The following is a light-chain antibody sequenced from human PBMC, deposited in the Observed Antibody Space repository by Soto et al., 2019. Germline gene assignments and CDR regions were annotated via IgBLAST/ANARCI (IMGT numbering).Light chain of an antibody. J-gene: IGKJ1*01. CDR1: HNIERW. V-gene: IGKV1-5*01. CDR2: DAS. Sequence: IPMTQSPSTLSASVGYRFTITFRASHNIERWMAWYQQKPGKAPSLLIFDASTLHSGVPSRFSGSGSGTDFTLTISSLQPDDFATYYCQQFAISTTFGQGTKVDI. CDR3: QQFAISTT.